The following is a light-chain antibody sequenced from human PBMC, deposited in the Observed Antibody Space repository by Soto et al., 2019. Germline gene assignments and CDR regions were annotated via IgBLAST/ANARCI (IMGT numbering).Light chain of an antibody. CDR1: SSDVGGYNY. J-gene: IGLJ2*01. CDR2: EVT. CDR3: SSYTSSRTVL. V-gene: IGLV2-14*01. Sequence: QSALTQPASVSGSLGQSITISCTGTSSDVGGYNYVSRYQQHPGKDPKVVIFEVTKRPSGVSSRFSGSKSGNTASLTVSGLQAEDEGDYYCSSYTSSRTVLFGGGTKVTVL.